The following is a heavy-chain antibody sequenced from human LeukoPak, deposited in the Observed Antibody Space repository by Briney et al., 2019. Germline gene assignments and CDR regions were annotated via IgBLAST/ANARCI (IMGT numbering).Heavy chain of an antibody. J-gene: IGHJ5*02. Sequence: GASVKVSCKASGYTFTGYYMHWVRQAPGQGLEWMGRIYPNSGGTNYAQKFQGRFTMTRGTSISTIYMELSRLRSDDTAVYYCAREGCSSTTCLTNRFDPWGQGILVTVSS. CDR3: AREGCSSTTCLTNRFDP. D-gene: IGHD2/OR15-2a*01. V-gene: IGHV1-2*06. CDR1: GYTFTGYY. CDR2: IYPNSGGT.